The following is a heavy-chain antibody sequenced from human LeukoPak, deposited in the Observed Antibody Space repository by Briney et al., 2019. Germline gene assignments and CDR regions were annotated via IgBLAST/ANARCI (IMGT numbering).Heavy chain of an antibody. Sequence: GGSLRLSCAASGFTFSSYWMHWVRQAPGKGLEWVSLIYGDGSTSYADSVKGRFTISRDNSKKTLSLQMNSLRAEDTAMYYCARGGSGYYWAFDCWGQGTLVTVSS. V-gene: IGHV3-53*01. D-gene: IGHD3-22*01. CDR2: IYGDGST. CDR3: ARGGSGYYWAFDC. CDR1: GFTFSSYW. J-gene: IGHJ4*02.